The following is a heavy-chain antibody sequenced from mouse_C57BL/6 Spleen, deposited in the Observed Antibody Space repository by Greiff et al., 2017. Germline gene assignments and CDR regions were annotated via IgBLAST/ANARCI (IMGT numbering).Heavy chain of an antibody. CDR2: ISSGSSTI. CDR3: ARNYGSSSWFAY. V-gene: IGHV5-17*01. D-gene: IGHD1-1*01. J-gene: IGHJ3*01. Sequence: DVMLVESGGGLVKPGGSLKLSCAASGFTFSDYGMHWVRQAPEKGLDWVAYISSGSSTIYYADTEKGRFTISRDNAKNTLFLQMTSLRSEDTAMYYCARNYGSSSWFAYWGQGTLVTVSA. CDR1: GFTFSDYG.